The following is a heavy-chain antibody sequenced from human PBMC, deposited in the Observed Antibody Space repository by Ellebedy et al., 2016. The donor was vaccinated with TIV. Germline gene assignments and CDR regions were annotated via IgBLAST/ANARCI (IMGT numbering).Heavy chain of an antibody. V-gene: IGHV4-34*01. CDR3: ARDGGVVPAAIPTNWFDP. J-gene: IGHJ5*02. CDR1: GGSFSGYY. CDR2: INHSGST. Sequence: SETLSLXCAVYGGSFSGYYWSWIRQPPGKGLEWIGEINHSGSTNYNPSLKSRVTISVDTSKNQFSLKLSSVTAADTAVYYCARDGGVVPAAIPTNWFDPWGQGTLVTVSS. D-gene: IGHD2-2*01.